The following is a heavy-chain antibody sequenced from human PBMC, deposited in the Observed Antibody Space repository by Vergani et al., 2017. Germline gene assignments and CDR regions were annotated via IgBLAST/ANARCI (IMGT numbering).Heavy chain of an antibody. V-gene: IGHV3-23*01. CDR1: GFTFSSYT. D-gene: IGHD5-18*01. Sequence: EVQLLESGGGLVQPGGSLRLSCAASGFTFSSYTMSWVRQAPGKELEWVSAISGSGGSTYYADSVKGRFTISRDNSKNTLYLQMNSLRAEDTAVYYCAKDXGYVDTAMAYYFDYWGQGTLVTVSS. CDR3: AKDXGYVDTAMAYYFDY. CDR2: ISGSGGST. J-gene: IGHJ4*02.